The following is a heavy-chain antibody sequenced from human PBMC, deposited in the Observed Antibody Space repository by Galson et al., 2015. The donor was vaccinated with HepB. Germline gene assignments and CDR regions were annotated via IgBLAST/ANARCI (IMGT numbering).Heavy chain of an antibody. CDR2: IWYDGSKQ. D-gene: IGHD7-27*01. Sequence: SLRLSCAASGFTFSGYGMHWVRQAPGKGLEWVVVIWYDGSKQYYADSVKGRFTISRDNSGNTLYMQMNSLRVGDTAVYYCARYQGDWGAFDIWGQGTMVTVSS. CDR1: GFTFSGYG. J-gene: IGHJ3*02. V-gene: IGHV3-33*01. CDR3: ARYQGDWGAFDI.